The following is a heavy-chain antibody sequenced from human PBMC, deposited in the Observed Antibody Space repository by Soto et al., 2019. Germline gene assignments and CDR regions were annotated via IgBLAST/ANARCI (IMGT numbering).Heavy chain of an antibody. D-gene: IGHD1-1*01. Sequence: QVQLVQSGAEVKKPGASVKVSCKASGYTFPSYHISWVRQATGQGLKWMGWMNPNSGNTGYAQKFEGRVTMTRNTSISTAYMELSSLRSEDTAVYYCARERTGTTSMDVWGQGTTVTVSS. CDR2: MNPNSGNT. V-gene: IGHV1-8*01. J-gene: IGHJ6*02. CDR1: GYTFPSYH. CDR3: ARERTGTTSMDV.